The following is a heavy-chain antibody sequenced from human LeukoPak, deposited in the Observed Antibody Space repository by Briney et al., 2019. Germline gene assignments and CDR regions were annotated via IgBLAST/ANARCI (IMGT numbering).Heavy chain of an antibody. CDR1: GFTFRNYW. V-gene: IGHV3-7*01. CDR3: VRGTRSNSF. D-gene: IGHD6-6*01. CDR2: IKEDGSVK. Sequence: PGGSLRLSCIASGFTFRNYWMSWVRQAPGKGVECVAYIKEDGSVKNSVDSVKGRFTLSRDNAKSSLYLQMNSQRVEDTAVYYCVRGTRSNSFWGQGPQVTISS. J-gene: IGHJ4*02.